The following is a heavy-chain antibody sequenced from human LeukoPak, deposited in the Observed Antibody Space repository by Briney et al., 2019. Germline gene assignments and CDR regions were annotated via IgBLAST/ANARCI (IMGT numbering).Heavy chain of an antibody. Sequence: GGSLRLSCAASGFTFSSYWMSWVRQAPGKGLEWVANIKQDGSEKYYVDSVKGRFTISRDNAKNSLYLQMNSLRAEDTAVYYCARVGTYDYVWGTPDAFDIWGQGTMVTVSS. CDR2: IKQDGSEK. J-gene: IGHJ3*02. CDR1: GFTFSSYW. D-gene: IGHD3-16*01. CDR3: ARVGTYDYVWGTPDAFDI. V-gene: IGHV3-7*01.